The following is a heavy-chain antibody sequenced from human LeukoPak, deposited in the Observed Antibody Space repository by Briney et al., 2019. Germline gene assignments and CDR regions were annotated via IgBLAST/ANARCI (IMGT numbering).Heavy chain of an antibody. CDR3: ARSAEGRIWFGELASSGFDY. V-gene: IGHV5-51*01. J-gene: IGHJ4*02. CDR1: GYSFTSYW. Sequence: GESLKISCKGSGYSFTSYWIGWVRQMPGKGLEWMGIIYPGDSDTRYSPSFQGQVTISADKSISTAYLQWSSLKASDTAMYYCARSAEGRIWFGELASSGFDYWGQGTLVTVSS. CDR2: IYPGDSDT. D-gene: IGHD3-10*01.